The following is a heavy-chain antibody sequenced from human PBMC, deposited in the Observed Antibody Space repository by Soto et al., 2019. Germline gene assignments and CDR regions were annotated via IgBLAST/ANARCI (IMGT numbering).Heavy chain of an antibody. CDR2: IYSDGST. CDR3: ARVDRGSGKRYDYCCGMDV. Sequence: EVQLVESGGTLVQPGGSLTLSCAASGLPVNGNYMTWVRQAPGKGLEWVTIIYSDGSTYYADSVKGRFAMFRDNSKNTLNLQMNSLGVDDTAVYYCARVDRGSGKRYDYCCGMDVWGKGTTVTVSS. J-gene: IGHJ6*04. D-gene: IGHD2-15*01. V-gene: IGHV3-66*01. CDR1: GLPVNGNY.